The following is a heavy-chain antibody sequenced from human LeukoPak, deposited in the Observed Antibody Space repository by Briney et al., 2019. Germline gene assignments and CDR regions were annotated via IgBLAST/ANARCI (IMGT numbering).Heavy chain of an antibody. Sequence: ASVKVSCKASGYTFTSYAMNWVRPAPGQGLEWMGWINTNTGNPTYAQGFTGRFVFSLDTSVSTAYLQISSLKAEDTAVYYCARAGPEYGYGYFPSYYYYYGMDVWGQGTTVTVSS. CDR1: GYTFTSYA. CDR3: ARAGPEYGYGYFPSYYYYYGMDV. J-gene: IGHJ6*02. D-gene: IGHD5-18*01. CDR2: INTNTGNP. V-gene: IGHV7-4-1*02.